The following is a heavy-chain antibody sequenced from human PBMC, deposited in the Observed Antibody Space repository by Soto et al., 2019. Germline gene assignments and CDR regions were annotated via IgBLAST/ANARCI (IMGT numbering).Heavy chain of an antibody. V-gene: IGHV4-31*03. CDR1: GGSINSGGYY. CDR2: LYYSGST. J-gene: IGHJ4*02. D-gene: IGHD5-18*01. Sequence: QVQLQESGPGLVKPSQTLSLTCTVSGGSINSGGYYWSWIRQHPGKGLEWIGYLYYSGSTYYNPSLTSXDTXSXATSKNQFSMQLSSVTAADTAVYYCAGYSYGDPFDYWGQGALVTVSS. CDR3: AGYSYGDPFDY.